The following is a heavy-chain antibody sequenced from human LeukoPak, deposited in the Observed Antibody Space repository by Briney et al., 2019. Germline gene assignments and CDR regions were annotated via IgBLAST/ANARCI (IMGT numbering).Heavy chain of an antibody. J-gene: IGHJ3*02. D-gene: IGHD6-19*01. Sequence: QPGGSLRLSCAASGFTFSSYWMSWVRQAPGKGLRWVSYISTSNSTIYYADSVKGRFTVSRDNAKNSLYLQMNSLRAEDTAVYYCAKATVAGRGAFGIWGQGTMVTVSS. CDR3: AKATVAGRGAFGI. CDR1: GFTFSSYW. CDR2: ISTSNSTI. V-gene: IGHV3-48*04.